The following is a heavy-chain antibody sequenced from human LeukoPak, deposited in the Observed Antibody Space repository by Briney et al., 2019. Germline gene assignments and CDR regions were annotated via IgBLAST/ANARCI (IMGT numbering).Heavy chain of an antibody. V-gene: IGHV1-2*02. CDR1: GFPFNGYY. Sequence: GASVTVSCKTSGFPFNGYYIHWVRQAPGQGLEWMGWINPNNGVTNYAQKFQGRVTMTRDTPISTTSMELNRLRSDDTAFYYCARDGHFCGADCLDAFDIWGQGTMVSVSS. CDR2: INPNNGVT. CDR3: ARDGHFCGADCLDAFDI. J-gene: IGHJ3*02. D-gene: IGHD2-21*02.